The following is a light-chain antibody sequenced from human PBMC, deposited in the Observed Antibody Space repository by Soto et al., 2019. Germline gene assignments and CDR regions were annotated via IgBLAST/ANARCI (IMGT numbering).Light chain of an antibody. J-gene: IGKJ2*01. CDR2: WAS. V-gene: IGKV4-1*01. CDR1: QSVLYSSNNKNY. CDR3: QQYESTPPT. Sequence: DIMMTQSPDSLAVSLGERATINCKSSQSVLYSSNNKNYLAWYQQRPGQPPKLLIYWASTRESGVPDRFSGSGSGTDFTLTITSLQAEDVAVYYCQQYESTPPTFGQGTKLENK.